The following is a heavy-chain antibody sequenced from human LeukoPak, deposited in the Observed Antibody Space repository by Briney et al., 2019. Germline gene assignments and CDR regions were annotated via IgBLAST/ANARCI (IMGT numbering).Heavy chain of an antibody. J-gene: IGHJ3*02. CDR3: ARRDKNDAFDI. CDR2: MDPNSGNT. Sequence: ASVKVSCKASGYTFTSYDINWMRQATGQGLEWMGWMDPNSGNTGYAQKFQGRVTMTRNTSISTAYMELSSLRSEDTALYYCARRDKNDAFDIWGQGTMVTVSS. V-gene: IGHV1-8*02. CDR1: GYTFTSYD.